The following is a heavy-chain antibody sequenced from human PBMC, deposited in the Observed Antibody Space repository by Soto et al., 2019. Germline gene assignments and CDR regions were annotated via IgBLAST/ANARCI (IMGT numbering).Heavy chain of an antibody. J-gene: IGHJ5*02. V-gene: IGHV3-48*04. CDR2: FSSRSSTI. CDR3: ARDQSWHDLVWWFDP. Sequence: GGSLRLSCAASGFTFSSYAMTWVRQAPGKGLEWVSSFSSRSSTIFYADSVKGRFTISRDNVKNSLYLQMNSLRAEDTAVYYCARDQSWHDLVWWFDPWGQGTLVTVSS. D-gene: IGHD1-1*01. CDR1: GFTFSSYA.